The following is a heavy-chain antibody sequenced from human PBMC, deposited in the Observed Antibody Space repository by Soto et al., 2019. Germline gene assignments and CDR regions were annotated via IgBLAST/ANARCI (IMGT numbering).Heavy chain of an antibody. V-gene: IGHV1-2*04. Sequence: ASVKVSCKASGYTFTGYYMHWVRQAPGQGLEWMGWINPNSGGTNYAQKFQGWVTMTRYTSISTAYMELSSLRSDDTAVYYWARGIAAAGPCEGPFLAESFQHWGQGTLVTVSS. CDR2: INPNSGGT. D-gene: IGHD6-13*01. CDR3: ARGIAAAGPCEGPFLAESFQH. J-gene: IGHJ1*01. CDR1: GYTFTGYY.